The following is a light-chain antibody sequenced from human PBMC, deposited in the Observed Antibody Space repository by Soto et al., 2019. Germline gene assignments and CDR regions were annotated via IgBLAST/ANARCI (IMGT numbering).Light chain of an antibody. Sequence: QSVLTQPPSASWSPGQSVAISCIGTNSDVGGYNYVSWYQQHPGKAPKLIIYEVTKRPSGVPDRFSGSKSGNTASLTVSGLQAEDEADYYCCSYAGSANYVFGRGTKVTVL. V-gene: IGLV2-8*01. CDR3: CSYAGSANYV. CDR2: EVT. CDR1: NSDVGGYNY. J-gene: IGLJ1*01.